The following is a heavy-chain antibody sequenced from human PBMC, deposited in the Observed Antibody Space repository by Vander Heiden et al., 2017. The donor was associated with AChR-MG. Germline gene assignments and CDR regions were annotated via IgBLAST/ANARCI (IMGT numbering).Heavy chain of an antibody. J-gene: IGHJ6*02. D-gene: IGHD3-10*01. CDR2: ISAYNGNT. Sequence: QVQLVQSGAEVKKPGASVKVSCKASGYTFTSYGISWLGQAHGQGLEWMGWISAYNGNTNYAQKLQGRVTMTTDTSTSTAYMELRSLRSDDTAVYYCAREGDYYYGSGGYGYYYYGMDVWGQGTTVTVSS. CDR3: AREGDYYYGSGGYGYYYYGMDV. CDR1: GYTFTSYG. V-gene: IGHV1-18*01.